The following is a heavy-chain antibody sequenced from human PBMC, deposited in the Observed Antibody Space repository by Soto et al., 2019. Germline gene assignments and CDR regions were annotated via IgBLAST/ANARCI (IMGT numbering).Heavy chain of an antibody. Sequence: QVQLVESGGGVVQPGRSLRLSCAASGFTFSSYGMHWVRQAPGKGLEWVAVISYDGSNKYYADSVKGRFTISRDNSKNTLYLQMNSLRAEDTALYYCAKPYYDSSGYPHHDAFDIWGQGTMVTVSS. V-gene: IGHV3-30*18. CDR3: AKPYYDSSGYPHHDAFDI. J-gene: IGHJ3*02. D-gene: IGHD3-22*01. CDR1: GFTFSSYG. CDR2: ISYDGSNK.